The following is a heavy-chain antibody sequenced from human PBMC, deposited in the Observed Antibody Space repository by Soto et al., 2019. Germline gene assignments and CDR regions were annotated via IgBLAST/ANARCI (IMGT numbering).Heavy chain of an antibody. CDR3: ARDGSRYCSGGSCRDFDP. Sequence: PGGSLRLSCAASGFTLSSYEMNWVRQAPGKGLEWVSYISSSGSTIYYADSVKGRFTISRDNAKNSLYLQMNSLRAEDTAVYYCARDGSRYCSGGSCRDFDPWGQGTLVTVSS. D-gene: IGHD2-15*01. CDR2: ISSSGSTI. CDR1: GFTLSSYE. V-gene: IGHV3-48*03. J-gene: IGHJ5*02.